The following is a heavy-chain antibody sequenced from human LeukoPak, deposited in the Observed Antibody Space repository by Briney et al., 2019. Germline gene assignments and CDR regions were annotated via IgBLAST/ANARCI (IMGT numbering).Heavy chain of an antibody. CDR2: IWYDGSHT. V-gene: IGHV3-33*08. Sequence: GGSLRLSCEASGFTFSSYGMHWVRQAPGKGLEWVGDIWYDGSHTYYADSVKGRFTISRDNSMNTLYMQMNSLRGEDAAVYYCVRGGYCSGTSCAHYDGMDVWGQGTTVTVSS. CDR3: VRGGYCSGTSCAHYDGMDV. CDR1: GFTFSSYG. D-gene: IGHD2-2*01. J-gene: IGHJ6*02.